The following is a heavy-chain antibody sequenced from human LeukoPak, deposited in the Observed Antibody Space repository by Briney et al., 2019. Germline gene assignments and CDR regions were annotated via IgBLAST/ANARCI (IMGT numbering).Heavy chain of an antibody. CDR3: ARAESSIFGVVTEYGMDV. D-gene: IGHD3-3*01. Sequence: GGSLRLSCAASGFTFSSYAMHWVRQAPGKGLEWVAVISYDGSNKYYADSVKGRFTISRDNSNNTLYLQMNSLRAEDTAVYYCARAESSIFGVVTEYGMDVWGQGTTVTVSS. CDR2: ISYDGSNK. V-gene: IGHV3-30*04. CDR1: GFTFSSYA. J-gene: IGHJ6*02.